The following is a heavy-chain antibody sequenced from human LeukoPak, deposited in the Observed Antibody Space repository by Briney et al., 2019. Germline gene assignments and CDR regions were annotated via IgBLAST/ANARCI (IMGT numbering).Heavy chain of an antibody. D-gene: IGHD3-10*01. V-gene: IGHV3-48*02. CDR1: GFTFSSYS. Sequence: GGSRRLSCAASGFTFSSYSMNWVRQAPGKGLEWVSYISSSSSTIYYADSVKGRFTISRDNAKNSLYLQMNSLRDEDTAVYYCARAVSYGSGSYGYWGQGTLVTVSS. CDR3: ARAVSYGSGSYGY. CDR2: ISSSSSTI. J-gene: IGHJ4*02.